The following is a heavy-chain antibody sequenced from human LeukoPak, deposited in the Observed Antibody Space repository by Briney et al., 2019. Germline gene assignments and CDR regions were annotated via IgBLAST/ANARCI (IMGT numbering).Heavy chain of an antibody. J-gene: IGHJ4*02. CDR1: GGSFSGYH. D-gene: IGHD4-23*01. CDR2: INDRGHT. Sequence: SETLSLTCAVYGGSFSGYHWNWIRQSPGKGLEWIGEINDRGHTNYNPSLESRVTIPVDTSKKQFSLKLNSATAADTAVYYCARDPTTVVTTPYYFDFWGQGTLVTVSS. V-gene: IGHV4-34*01. CDR3: ARDPTTVVTTPYYFDF.